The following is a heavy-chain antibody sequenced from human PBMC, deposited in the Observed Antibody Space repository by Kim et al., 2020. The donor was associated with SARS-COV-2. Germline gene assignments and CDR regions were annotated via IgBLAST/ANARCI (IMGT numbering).Heavy chain of an antibody. D-gene: IGHD4-17*01. CDR2: IKTKTDGGTT. CDR1: GFIFSNAW. CDR3: TTDDDYGDNSLGGY. J-gene: IGHJ4*02. V-gene: IGHV3-15*01. Sequence: GGSLRLSCAASGFIFSNAWMSWVRQAPGKGLEWVCRIKTKTDGGTTHYAAPVKGRFTISRDDSKNTLSLQMNSLKTEDTAVYYCTTDDDYGDNSLGGYWGQGILVTVSS.